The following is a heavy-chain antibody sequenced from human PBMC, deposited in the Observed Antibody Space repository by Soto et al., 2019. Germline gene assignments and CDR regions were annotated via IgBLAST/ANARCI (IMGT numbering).Heavy chain of an antibody. CDR3: ARVDYDVNYGFDYYGLDV. CDR1: GGTFSSYS. J-gene: IGHJ6*02. D-gene: IGHD5-12*01. CDR2: IIPILGTT. V-gene: IGHV1-69*01. Sequence: QVHLVQSGAEVKKPGSSVRVSCKTSGGTFSSYSFTWVRQAPVQGLEWMGEIIPILGTTNLPHNCQTRVTINAAEPTSTVYMELNALTSDDTAGYYCARVDYDVNYGFDYYGLDVWGQGTKVSVSS.